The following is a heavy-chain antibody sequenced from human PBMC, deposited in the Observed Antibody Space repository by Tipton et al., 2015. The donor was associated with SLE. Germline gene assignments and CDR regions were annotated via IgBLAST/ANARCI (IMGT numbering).Heavy chain of an antibody. J-gene: IGHJ4*02. CDR2: ISSSRSTI. CDR3: ARYLDCSLGY. V-gene: IGHV3-48*01. D-gene: IGHD2-21*02. Sequence: SLRLSCAASGFTFSSYSMNWVRQAPGKGLEWVSYISSSRSTIYYADSVKGRFTISRDNAKNSLYLQMKSLRAEDTAVYYCARYLDCSLGYWGQGTLVTVSS. CDR1: GFTFSSYS.